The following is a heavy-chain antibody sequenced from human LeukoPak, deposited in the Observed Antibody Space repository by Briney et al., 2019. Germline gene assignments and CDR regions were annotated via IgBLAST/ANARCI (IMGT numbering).Heavy chain of an antibody. D-gene: IGHD3-10*01. CDR1: GGTFSSYA. CDR3: AITIMVRGVIGGSDY. J-gene: IGHJ4*02. V-gene: IGHV1-69*06. CDR2: IIPIFGTA. Sequence: SVKVSCKASGGTFSSYAISWVRQAPGQGLEWMGGIIPIFGTANYAQKSQGRVTIAADKSTSTAYMELSSLRSEDTAVYYCAITIMVRGVIGGSDYWGQGTLVTVSS.